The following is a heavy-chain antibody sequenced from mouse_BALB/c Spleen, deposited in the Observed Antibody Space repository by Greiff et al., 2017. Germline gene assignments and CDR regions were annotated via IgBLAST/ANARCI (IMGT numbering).Heavy chain of an antibody. J-gene: IGHJ4*01. CDR3: ARGGLLRLLMDY. V-gene: IGHV1-9*01. CDR2: ILPGSGST. CDR1: GYTFSSYW. Sequence: QVQLQQSGAELARPGASVKMSCKATGYTFSSYWIEWVKQRPGHGLEWIGEILPGSGSTNYTEKFKGKATFTAGTSSNTAYMQLSSLTSEDSAVYYCARGGLLRLLMDYWGQGTSVTVSS. D-gene: IGHD1-2*01.